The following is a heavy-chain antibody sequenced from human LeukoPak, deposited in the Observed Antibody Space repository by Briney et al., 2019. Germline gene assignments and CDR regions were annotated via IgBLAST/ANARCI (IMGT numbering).Heavy chain of an antibody. CDR1: GGSISSGGYY. D-gene: IGHD3-10*01. J-gene: IGHJ3*02. CDR3: AGCGFGELFSAPAGHDAFDI. CDR2: IYYSGST. Sequence: NPSETLSLTCTVSGGSISSGGYYWSWIRQHPGKGLEWIGYIYYSGSTYYNPSLKSRVTISVDTSKNQFSLKLSSVTAADTAVYYCAGCGFGELFSAPAGHDAFDIWGQGTMVTVSS. V-gene: IGHV4-31*03.